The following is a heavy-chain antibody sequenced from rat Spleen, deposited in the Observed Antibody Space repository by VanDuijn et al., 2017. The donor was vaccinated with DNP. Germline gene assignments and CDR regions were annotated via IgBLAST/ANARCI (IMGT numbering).Heavy chain of an antibody. CDR2: ISYSGST. J-gene: IGHJ4*01. D-gene: IGHD1-12*02. Sequence: EVQLQESGPGLVKPSQSLSLTCSVTGYSITSSYRWNWIRKFPGNKMEWIGHISYSGSTGYIPSLSSRISITRDTSKNQFFLQLNSVTTEDTATYFCASYYYDGYYALDAWGQGTSVTVSS. CDR1: GYSITSSY. V-gene: IGHV3-1*01. CDR3: ASYYYDGYYALDA.